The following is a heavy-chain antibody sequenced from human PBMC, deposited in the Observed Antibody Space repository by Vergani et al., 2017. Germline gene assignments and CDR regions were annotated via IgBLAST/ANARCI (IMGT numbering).Heavy chain of an antibody. CDR1: GFTFSSYG. CDR2: IRYDGSNK. Sequence: QVQLVESGGGVVQPGGSLRLSCAASGFTFSSYGMHWVRQAPGKGLEWVAFIRYDGSNKYYADSGKGRFTISRDNSKNTLYLQMNSLRAEDTAVYYCAKDRAAGTLDYWGQGTLVTVSS. J-gene: IGHJ4*02. CDR3: AKDRAAGTLDY. V-gene: IGHV3-30*02. D-gene: IGHD6-13*01.